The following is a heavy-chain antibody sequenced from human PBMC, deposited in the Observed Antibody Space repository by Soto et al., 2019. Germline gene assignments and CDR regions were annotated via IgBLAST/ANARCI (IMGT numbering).Heavy chain of an antibody. V-gene: IGHV1-18*01. CDR3: ASTLGDYYDSSGPFDY. D-gene: IGHD3-22*01. CDR1: GYTFTSYG. Sequence: ALVKVSCKASGYTFTSYGISWVRQAPGQGLEWMGWISAYNGNTNYAQKLQGRVTMTTDTSTSTAYMELRSLRSDDTAVYYCASTLGDYYDSSGPFDYWGQGTLVTVSS. J-gene: IGHJ4*02. CDR2: ISAYNGNT.